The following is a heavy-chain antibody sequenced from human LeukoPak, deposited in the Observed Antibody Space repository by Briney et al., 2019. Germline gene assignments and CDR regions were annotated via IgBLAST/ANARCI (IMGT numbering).Heavy chain of an antibody. J-gene: IGHJ4*02. CDR1: GYTFTSYY. CDR3: AREGSGIFVVVPAGFDY. D-gene: IGHD2-2*01. V-gene: IGHV1-46*01. Sequence: ASVKVSCKASGYTFTSYYMHWVRQAPGQGLEWMGIINPSGGSTSYAQKFQCRVTMTRDMSTSTVYMELSSLRSEDTAVYYCAREGSGIFVVVPAGFDYGGQGTLVTVSS. CDR2: INPSGGST.